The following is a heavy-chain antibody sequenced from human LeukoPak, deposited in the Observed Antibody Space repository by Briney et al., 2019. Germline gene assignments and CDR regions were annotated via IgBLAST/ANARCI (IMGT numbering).Heavy chain of an antibody. CDR1: GGSISSSTYY. Sequence: SETLSLTCTVSGGSISSSTYYWGWIRQPPGRGLDWIGSIYYSGSTYYNPSLKSRVTISVDTSKNQFSLKLSSVTAADTAVYYCARRGGGSPRAFDIWGQGTMVTVSS. CDR3: ARRGGGSPRAFDI. J-gene: IGHJ3*02. V-gene: IGHV4-39*01. D-gene: IGHD3-16*01. CDR2: IYYSGST.